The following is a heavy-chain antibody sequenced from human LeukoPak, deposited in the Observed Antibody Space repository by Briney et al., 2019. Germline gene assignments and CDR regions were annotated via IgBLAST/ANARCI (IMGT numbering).Heavy chain of an antibody. J-gene: IGHJ4*02. V-gene: IGHV3-11*06. CDR3: ARDTEYCSGGSCSPRLHKN. CDR2: ITTSSSYT. Sequence: GGSLRLSCTASGFTFSDYYMSWIRQAPGKGLEWVSYITTSSSYTNYADSVRGRFTISRDNAKNSLYLQMNSLRAEDTAVYYCARDTEYCSGGSCSPRLHKNWGQGTLVTVSS. D-gene: IGHD2-15*01. CDR1: GFTFSDYY.